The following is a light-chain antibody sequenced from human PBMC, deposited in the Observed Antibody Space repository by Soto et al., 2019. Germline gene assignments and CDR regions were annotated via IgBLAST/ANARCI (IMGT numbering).Light chain of an antibody. V-gene: IGLV1-44*01. Sequence: QSVLTQPPSASGTPGQRVTISCSGGSSNIGSYIVNWYQQLPGTAPKLLIYSNSQRPSGVPDRFSGSKSGTSASLAISGLQSEDEADYYGATWDDSLNGPVFGGGTKLTVL. CDR2: SNS. CDR3: ATWDDSLNGPV. CDR1: SSNIGSYI. J-gene: IGLJ2*01.